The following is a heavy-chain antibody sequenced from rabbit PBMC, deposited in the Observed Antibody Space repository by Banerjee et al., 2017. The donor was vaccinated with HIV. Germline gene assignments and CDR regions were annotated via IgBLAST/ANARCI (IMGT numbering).Heavy chain of an antibody. CDR2: INTSSGNT. CDR1: GFSFSSGYD. J-gene: IGHJ4*01. CDR3: AREGASSAGYYL. Sequence: QEQLGESGGDLVKPEGSLTLTCTASGFSFSSGYDMCWVRQAPGKGLEWIACINTSSGNTVYASWAKGRFTISRSTSLNTVDLKMTSLTVADTATYFCAREGASSAGYYLWGPGTLVTVS. V-gene: IGHV1S43*01. D-gene: IGHD1-1*01.